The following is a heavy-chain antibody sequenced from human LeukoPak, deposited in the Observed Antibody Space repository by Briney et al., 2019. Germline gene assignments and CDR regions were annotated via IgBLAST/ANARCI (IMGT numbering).Heavy chain of an antibody. CDR2: ISYEGRTM. J-gene: IGHJ4*02. CDR1: GFTFSNYG. CDR3: AKEGTAQISTWYDN. V-gene: IGHV3-30*18. D-gene: IGHD2-2*01. Sequence: PGGSLRLSCAGAGFTFSNYGMHWVRQAPGRGLEWVAVISYEGRTMYYADSVKGRFTISRDNSRNTLFLQMNSLSPDDTAVYYCAKEGTAQISTWYDNWGQGTLVTVSP.